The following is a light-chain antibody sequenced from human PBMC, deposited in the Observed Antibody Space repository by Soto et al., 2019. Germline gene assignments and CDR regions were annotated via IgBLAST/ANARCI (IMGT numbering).Light chain of an antibody. CDR1: QTVNTY. CDR2: AAS. CDR3: QQGYSNPWT. J-gene: IGKJ1*01. Sequence: DIQMTQSPSSLSASIFERVTIXCRASQTVNTYLHWYQQKPGKAPKLLIYAASNLQSGVPSRFSGSGSGTNFTLSLNSLQPEDFATYYCQQGYSNPWTFGQGTKVDIK. V-gene: IGKV1-39*01.